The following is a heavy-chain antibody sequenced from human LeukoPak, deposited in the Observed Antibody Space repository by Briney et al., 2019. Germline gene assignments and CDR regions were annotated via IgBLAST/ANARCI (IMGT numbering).Heavy chain of an antibody. D-gene: IGHD3-10*01. CDR3: ARTGSGSYDLFDY. Sequence: SETLSLTCAVYGGSFNDYYWSWIRQPPGKGLEWIGEINHSGSTNYNPSLKSRVTISVDTSKNQFSLKLSSVTAADTAVYYCARTGSGSYDLFDYWGQGTLVTVSS. CDR1: GGSFNDYY. J-gene: IGHJ4*02. V-gene: IGHV4-34*01. CDR2: INHSGST.